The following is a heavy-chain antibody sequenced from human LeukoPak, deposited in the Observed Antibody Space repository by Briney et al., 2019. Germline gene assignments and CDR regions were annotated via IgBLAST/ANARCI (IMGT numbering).Heavy chain of an antibody. D-gene: IGHD5-18*01. CDR3: GKEFGIQLWLLFDY. V-gene: IGHV3-23*01. CDR1: GFTFSSYA. CDR2: ISGSGGST. J-gene: IGHJ4*02. Sequence: PGGSLRLSCEAPGFTFSSYAMTWVRQAPGRGLEWVSSISGSGGSTYYGDSVTGRFTISRDTSKNTLYLQMNSLRDEDTAVYYCGKEFGIQLWLLFDYWGQGTLVTVSS.